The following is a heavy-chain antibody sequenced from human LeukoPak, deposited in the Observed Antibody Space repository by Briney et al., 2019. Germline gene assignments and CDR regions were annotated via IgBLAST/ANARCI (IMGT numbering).Heavy chain of an antibody. CDR3: ARGAGHIVVVTAPPDAFDI. V-gene: IGHV1-2*02. J-gene: IGHJ3*02. CDR2: INPNGGGT. D-gene: IGHD2-21*02. CDR1: GYTFTGYY. Sequence: ASVKVSCKASGYTFTGYYIHWVRQAPGQGLEWMGWINPNGGGTIYAQNFQGRVTMTTDTSISTAYMELSRLRSDDTAVYYCARGAGHIVVVTAPPDAFDIWGQGTMVTVSS.